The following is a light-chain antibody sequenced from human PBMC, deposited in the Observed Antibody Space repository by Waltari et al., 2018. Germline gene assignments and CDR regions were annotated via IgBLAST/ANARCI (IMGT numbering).Light chain of an antibody. J-gene: IGKJ4*01. CDR3: QQRSNQPLT. Sequence: EIVLTQSPATLSLSPGERATLSCRASQSVGSYLAWNQQKPGQAPKLLIYDATNRATGIPARFSGSGSGTDFTLTISSLEPEDFAIYYCQQRSNQPLTFGGGTKVEIK. CDR1: QSVGSY. V-gene: IGKV3-11*01. CDR2: DAT.